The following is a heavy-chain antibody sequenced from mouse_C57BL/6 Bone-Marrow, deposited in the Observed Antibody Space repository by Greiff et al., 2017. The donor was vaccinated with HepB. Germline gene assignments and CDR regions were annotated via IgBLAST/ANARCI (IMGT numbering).Heavy chain of an antibody. J-gene: IGHJ1*03. CDR1: GYTYTNYW. CDR3: ARLGPGYFDV. Sequence: VQLQESGAELVRPGTSVKMSCKASGYTYTNYWIGWAKQRPGHGLEWIGDIYPGGGYTNYNEKFKGKATLTADKSSSTAYMQFSSLTSEDSAIYYCARLGPGYFDVWGTGTTVTVSS. D-gene: IGHD4-1*01. CDR2: IYPGGGYT. V-gene: IGHV1-63*01.